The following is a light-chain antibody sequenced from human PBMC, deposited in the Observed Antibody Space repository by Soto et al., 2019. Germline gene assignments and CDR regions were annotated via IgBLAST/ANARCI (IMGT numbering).Light chain of an antibody. V-gene: IGKV1-12*01. CDR2: DVS. J-gene: IGKJ5*01. CDR3: QQSNKHPIS. CDR1: QAVNSW. Sequence: DNLLTHSPSSISASVGDRVPITCRASQAVNSWLAWFQQKPGMAPKLVIYDVSSLQSGVPSRFSGSGSGTEFTLTISSLQPEDFATYDCQQSNKHPISFGPGTRLEIK.